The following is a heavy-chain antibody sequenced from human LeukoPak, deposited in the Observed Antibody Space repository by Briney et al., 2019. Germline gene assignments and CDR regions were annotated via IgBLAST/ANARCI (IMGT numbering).Heavy chain of an antibody. CDR2: IIPILGIA. CDR1: GGTFSSYA. CDR3: ARMFGYCSSTSCYFDWFDP. V-gene: IGHV1-69*04. D-gene: IGHD2-2*03. J-gene: IGHJ5*02. Sequence: SVKVSCKASGGTFSSYAISWVRQAPGQGLEWTGRIIPILGIANYAQKFQGRVTITADKSTSTAYMELSSLRSEDTAVYYCARMFGYCSSTSCYFDWFDPWGQGTLVTVSS.